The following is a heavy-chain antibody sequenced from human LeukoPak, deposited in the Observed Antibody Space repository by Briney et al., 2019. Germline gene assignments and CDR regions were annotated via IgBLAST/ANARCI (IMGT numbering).Heavy chain of an antibody. J-gene: IGHJ4*02. CDR2: ISGSSTYI. Sequence: PGGSLRLSCAASGFAFSSYSMNWVRQAPGKGPEWVSSISGSSTYIYSANSLKGRFSISRDNAKNSLYLQMNSLRAEDTAVYFCARASLSEIIAAEAFFDSWGQGTLVTVSS. CDR1: GFAFSSYS. D-gene: IGHD6-13*01. V-gene: IGHV3-21*01. CDR3: ARASLSEIIAAEAFFDS.